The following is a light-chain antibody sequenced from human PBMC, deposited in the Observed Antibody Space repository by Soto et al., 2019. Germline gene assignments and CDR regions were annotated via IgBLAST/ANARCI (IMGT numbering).Light chain of an antibody. CDR1: SSDVGDYNY. J-gene: IGLJ2*01. CDR2: EVN. V-gene: IGLV2-8*01. Sequence: QSALTQPPSASGSPGQSVTISCTGTSSDVGDYNYVSWYQQHPGKAPKLMIYEVNKRPSGVPDRFSGSKSGNTASLTVSGLKAVDEADYYCSSYAGYSNLVFGGGTQLTVL. CDR3: SSYAGYSNLV.